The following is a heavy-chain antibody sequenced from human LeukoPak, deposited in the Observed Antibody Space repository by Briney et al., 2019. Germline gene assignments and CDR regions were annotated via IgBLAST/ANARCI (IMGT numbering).Heavy chain of an antibody. Sequence: GGSLRLSCAASGFTFSSYAMSWVRQAPGKGLEWVSAISGSGGSTYYADSVKGRFTISRDNSKNTLYLQMNSLRAEDTAVYYCAKYWVIAYYYYSYGMDVWGQGTTVTVSS. CDR2: ISGSGGST. CDR3: AKYWVIAYYYYSYGMDV. CDR1: GFTFSSYA. J-gene: IGHJ6*02. D-gene: IGHD3-22*01. V-gene: IGHV3-23*01.